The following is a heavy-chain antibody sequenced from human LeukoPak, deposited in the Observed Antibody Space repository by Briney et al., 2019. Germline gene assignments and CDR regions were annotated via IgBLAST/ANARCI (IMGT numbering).Heavy chain of an antibody. CDR2: ISSSSSYI. CDR3: ARDKSSSWYGYYYYGMGV. D-gene: IGHD6-13*01. CDR1: GFTFSSYS. Sequence: PGGSLRLSCAASGFTFSSYSMNWVRQAPGKGLEWVSSISSSSSYIYYADSVKGRFTISRDNAKNSLYLQMNSLRAEDTAVYYCARDKSSSWYGYYYYGMGVWGQGTTVTVSS. J-gene: IGHJ6*02. V-gene: IGHV3-21*01.